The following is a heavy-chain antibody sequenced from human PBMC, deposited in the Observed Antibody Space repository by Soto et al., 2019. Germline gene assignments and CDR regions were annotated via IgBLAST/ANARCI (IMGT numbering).Heavy chain of an antibody. CDR1: GGSISSGGYY. V-gene: IGHV4-31*03. CDR2: IYYIGST. Sequence: QVQLQESGPGLVKPSQTLSLTCTVSGGSISSGGYYWNWIRQHPGKGLEWIGYIYYIGSTYYNPSLNSRLTRSLVTSKNQFSLKLSSVTAADPAVYYCARSVFPCGQGTLVTVSS. CDR3: ARSVFP. J-gene: IGHJ5*02.